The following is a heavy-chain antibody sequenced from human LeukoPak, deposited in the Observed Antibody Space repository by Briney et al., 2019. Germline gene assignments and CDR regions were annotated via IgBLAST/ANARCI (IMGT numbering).Heavy chain of an antibody. Sequence: PGGSLRLSCAASGFTFSSYAMSWVHQAPGKVQEWVSAISGSGGSTYYADPVKGRFTNSRDDSKNTQYLQMNSLRAEDTAVYYCAKLNSGSYSRSLGVFDYWGQGTLVTVSS. CDR3: AKLNSGSYSRSLGVFDY. CDR1: GFTFSSYA. V-gene: IGHV3-23*01. J-gene: IGHJ4*02. CDR2: ISGSGGST. D-gene: IGHD1-26*01.